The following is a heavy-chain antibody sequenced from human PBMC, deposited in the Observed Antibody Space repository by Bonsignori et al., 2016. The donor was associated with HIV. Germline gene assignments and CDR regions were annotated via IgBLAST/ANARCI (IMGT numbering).Heavy chain of an antibody. V-gene: IGHV3-30*03. J-gene: IGHJ5*01. CDR2: ISYDGSNR. CDR3: ARGQFGVLIVSAAFGDS. CDR1: GFTFSTYG. D-gene: IGHD3-3*01. Sequence: QVQLVESGGGVVQPGRSLRLSCAASGFTFSTYGMHWVRQAPGKGLEWVAIISYDGSNRYYADSVKGRFTISRDNSKNTLYLQMNSLRSEDTAVYYCARGQFGVLIVSAAFGDS.